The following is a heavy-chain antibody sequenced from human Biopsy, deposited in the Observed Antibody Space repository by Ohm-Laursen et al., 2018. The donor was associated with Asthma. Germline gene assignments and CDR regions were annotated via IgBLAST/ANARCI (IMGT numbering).Heavy chain of an antibody. D-gene: IGHD2-15*01. J-gene: IGHJ4*02. Sequence: SVKVSCKPLGGTFNTYVIGWVRQAPGQGLEWMGGINSVFGTTTYPQKFQDRVTITADDSTSTVYMELSSLRSEDTAVYYCARKAGSCSSRTCYSLDFWGQGTLVTVSS. V-gene: IGHV1-69*13. CDR2: INSVFGTT. CDR1: GGTFNTYV. CDR3: ARKAGSCSSRTCYSLDF.